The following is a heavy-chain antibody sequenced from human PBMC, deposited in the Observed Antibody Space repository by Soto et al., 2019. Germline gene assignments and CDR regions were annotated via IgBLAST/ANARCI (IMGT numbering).Heavy chain of an antibody. V-gene: IGHV3-23*01. J-gene: IGHJ6*02. CDR3: AKWMVRGVIYYYYGMDV. D-gene: IGHD3-10*01. CDR2: ISGSGGST. CDR1: GFTFSSYA. Sequence: GGSLRLSCAASGFTFSSYAMSWVRQAPGKGLEWVSAISGSGGSTYYADSVKGRFTISRDNSKNTLYLQMNSLRAEDTAVYYCAKWMVRGVIYYYYGMDVWGQGTTVTVSS.